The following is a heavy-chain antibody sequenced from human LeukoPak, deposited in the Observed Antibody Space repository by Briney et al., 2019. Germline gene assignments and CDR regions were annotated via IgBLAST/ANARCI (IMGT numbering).Heavy chain of an antibody. CDR3: AGLSRSGYDGYYFDY. CDR2: IYYSGST. V-gene: IGHV4-59*08. Sequence: SETLSLTCTVSGGSISSYYWSWIRQPPGKGLEWIGYIYYSGSTNYNPSLKSRVTISVDTSKNQFSLKLSSVTAADTAVYYCAGLSRSGYDGYYFDYWGQGTLVTVSS. J-gene: IGHJ4*02. CDR1: GGSISSYY. D-gene: IGHD5-12*01.